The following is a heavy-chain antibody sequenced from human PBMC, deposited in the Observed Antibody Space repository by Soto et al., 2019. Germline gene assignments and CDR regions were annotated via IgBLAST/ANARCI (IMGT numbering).Heavy chain of an antibody. Sequence: GGSLRLSCAASGFTFSNAWMNWVRQAPGKGLEWVGRIKSKTDGGTTDYAAPVKGRFTISRDDSKNTLYLQMNSPKTEDTAVYYCTTALLWNYYDSSGQFSDAFDIWGQGTMVTVSS. CDR2: IKSKTDGGTT. CDR1: GFTFSNAW. V-gene: IGHV3-15*07. D-gene: IGHD3-22*01. CDR3: TTALLWNYYDSSGQFSDAFDI. J-gene: IGHJ3*02.